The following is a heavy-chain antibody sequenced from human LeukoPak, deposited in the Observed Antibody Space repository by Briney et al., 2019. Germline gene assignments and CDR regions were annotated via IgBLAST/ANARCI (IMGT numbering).Heavy chain of an antibody. V-gene: IGHV4-31*03. J-gene: IGHJ6*02. CDR2: IYYSEST. CDR3: ARASMIVEVYYYYGMDV. CDR1: AGSISSGGYY. Sequence: PSQTLSLTCTVSAGSISSGGYYWSWIRQHPGKGLEWIGYIYYSESTYYNPSLKSRVTISVDTSKDQFSLKLSSVTAADTAVYYCARASMIVEVYYYYGMDVWGQGTTVTVSS. D-gene: IGHD3-22*01.